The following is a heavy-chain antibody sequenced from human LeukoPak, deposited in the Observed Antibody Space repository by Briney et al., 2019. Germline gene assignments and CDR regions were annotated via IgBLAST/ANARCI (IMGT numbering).Heavy chain of an antibody. Sequence: SETLSLTCAAYGWTFSAYYWNWIRQPPGKGLEWIGEINHSGSTNYNPSLKSRVTISVDTSKNQFSLKLSSVIAADAAVYYCVRGRGTIFGASHYYRVVWGKGTTVTVSS. CDR2: INHSGST. V-gene: IGHV4-34*01. CDR1: GWTFSAYY. D-gene: IGHD3-3*01. CDR3: VRGRGTIFGASHYYRVV. J-gene: IGHJ6*03.